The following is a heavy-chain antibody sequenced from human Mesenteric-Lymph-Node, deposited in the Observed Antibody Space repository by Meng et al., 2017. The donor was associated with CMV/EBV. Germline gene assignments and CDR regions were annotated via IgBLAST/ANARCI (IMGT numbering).Heavy chain of an antibody. Sequence: ASVKVSCKASGYNFIDYYVHWVRQAPGQGLEWMGWINPNSGVADYAQSFQGRVTMTTDTSISTAFMELSSLKSDDTAVYYCARDFIPFLTGYWDYYYGMDVWGQGTTVTVSS. V-gene: IGHV1-2*02. CDR2: INPNSGVA. CDR1: GYNFIDYY. J-gene: IGHJ6*02. CDR3: ARDFIPFLTGYWDYYYGMDV. D-gene: IGHD3-9*01.